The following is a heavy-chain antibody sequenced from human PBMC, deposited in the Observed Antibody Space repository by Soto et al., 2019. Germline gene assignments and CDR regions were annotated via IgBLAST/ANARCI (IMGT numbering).Heavy chain of an antibody. D-gene: IGHD1-20*01. CDR3: RSGEDAAITGF. V-gene: IGHV4-4*02. CDR1: GGSIGTEHW. Sequence: SETLSLTCAVSGGSIGTEHWWSWVRQPPGKGLQWIGEIYHGGGARYNPSLRSRVTISVDKSKNQFSLTLSSVTAADTAVYYCRSGEDAAITGFWGQGTLVTVSS. J-gene: IGHJ4*02. CDR2: IYHGGGA.